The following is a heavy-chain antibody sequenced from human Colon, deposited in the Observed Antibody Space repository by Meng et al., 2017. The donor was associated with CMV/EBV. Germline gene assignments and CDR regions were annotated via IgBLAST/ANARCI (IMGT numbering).Heavy chain of an antibody. D-gene: IGHD6-19*01. Sequence: ASGVSFSNMIMRGVRQAPGKGRVWVTGISYDGTTNSSSQSLNGLFTIFRDNSKNTLLLQMISLIIEDTAVYYCSRDGARTGSSGCMSWGQGALVTVSS. CDR2: ISYDGTTN. V-gene: IGHV3-30-3*01. CDR3: SRDGARTGSSGCMS. J-gene: IGHJ5*02. CDR1: GVSFSNMI.